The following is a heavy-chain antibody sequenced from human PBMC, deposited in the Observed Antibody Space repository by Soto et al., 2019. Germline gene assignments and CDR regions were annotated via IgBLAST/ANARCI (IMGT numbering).Heavy chain of an antibody. Sequence: QVQLVQSGAEVKKPGASVKVSCKASGYTFTSYGISWVRQAPGQGLEWMGWISAYNGNTIYAQKVQGRVSMTTDTATSTAYMELRSLRSDDTAVYQCARVNYDNGHAFDVWGKGTMVTVSS. J-gene: IGHJ3*01. V-gene: IGHV1-18*01. CDR2: ISAYNGNT. CDR3: ARVNYDNGHAFDV. CDR1: GYTFTSYG. D-gene: IGHD3-22*01.